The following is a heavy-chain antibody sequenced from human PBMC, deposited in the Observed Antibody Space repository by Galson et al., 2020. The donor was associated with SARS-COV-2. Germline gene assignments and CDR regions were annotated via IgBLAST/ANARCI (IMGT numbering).Heavy chain of an antibody. CDR3: ATGSSWTGGQNSWFDP. D-gene: IGHD6-13*01. J-gene: IGHJ5*02. Sequence: ASVKVSCKVSGYTLTELSMHWVRQAPGKGLEWMGGFDPEDGETIYAQKFQGRVTMTEDTSTDTAYMELSSLRSEDTAVYYCATGSSWTGGQNSWFDPWGQGTLGTVSS. V-gene: IGHV1-24*01. CDR2: FDPEDGET. CDR1: GYTLTELS.